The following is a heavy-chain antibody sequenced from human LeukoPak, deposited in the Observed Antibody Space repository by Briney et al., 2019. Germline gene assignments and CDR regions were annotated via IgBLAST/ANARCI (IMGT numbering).Heavy chain of an antibody. CDR2: IYYSGST. CDR3: ARRTGRVGNYYDSSGYSPGEFDY. CDR1: GGSISSSSYY. D-gene: IGHD3-22*01. Sequence: PSETLSLTCTVSGGSISSSSYYWGWIRQPPGKGLEWIGSIYYSGSTYYNPSLKSRVTISVDTSKNQFSLKLSSVTAADTAVYSCARRTGRVGNYYDSSGYSPGEFDYWGQGTLVTVSS. V-gene: IGHV4-39*07. J-gene: IGHJ4*02.